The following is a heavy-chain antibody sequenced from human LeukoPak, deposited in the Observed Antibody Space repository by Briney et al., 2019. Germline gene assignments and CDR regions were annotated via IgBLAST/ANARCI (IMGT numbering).Heavy chain of an antibody. Sequence: GESLKISCKGSGYSFTSYWISWVRQMPGKGLEWMGRIDPSDSYTNYSPSFQGHVTISADKSISTAYLQWSSLKASDTAMYYCARRLGYCSGGSCSIDYWGQGTLVTVSS. V-gene: IGHV5-10-1*01. J-gene: IGHJ4*02. D-gene: IGHD2-15*01. CDR1: GYSFTSYW. CDR2: IDPSDSYT. CDR3: ARRLGYCSGGSCSIDY.